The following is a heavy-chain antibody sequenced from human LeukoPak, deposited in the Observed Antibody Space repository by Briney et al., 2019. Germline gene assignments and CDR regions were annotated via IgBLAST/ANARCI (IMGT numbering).Heavy chain of an antibody. V-gene: IGHV3-23*01. D-gene: IGHD2-2*01. CDR3: AKHVVSVYQVQLDY. Sequence: PGGSLRLSCAASGFTFTSYALTCVRQAPGKGLEWVSTISGNNHVTYYAYSVKGRFTISRDTSKTTLYLQMSSLRAEDTAMYYCAKHVVSVYQVQLDYWGQGTLVTVSS. CDR2: ISGNNHVT. J-gene: IGHJ4*02. CDR1: GFTFTSYA.